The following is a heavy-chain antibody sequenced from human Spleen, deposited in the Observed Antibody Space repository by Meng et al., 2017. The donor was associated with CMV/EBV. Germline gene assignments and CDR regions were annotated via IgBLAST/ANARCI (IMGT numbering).Heavy chain of an antibody. D-gene: IGHD2-2*01. CDR2: ISGSSSYT. CDR3: ARGKCSSTSCLDMYYYGMDV. J-gene: IGHJ6*02. CDR1: GFTFSSYS. Sequence: GGSLRLSCAASGFTFSSYSMIWVRQAPGKGLEWVSSISGSSSYTYYADSVKGRFTISRDNAKKLLYLQMNNLRAEDTAVYYCARGKCSSTSCLDMYYYGMDVWGQGTTVTVSS. V-gene: IGHV3-21*01.